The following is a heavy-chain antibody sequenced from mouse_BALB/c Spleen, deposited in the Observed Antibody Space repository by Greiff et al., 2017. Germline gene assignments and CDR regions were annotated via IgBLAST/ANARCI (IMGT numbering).Heavy chain of an antibody. CDR3: ARGGITTVEADAY. Sequence: QVQLQQPGAELVKPGASVKLSCKASGYTFTSYWMHWVKQRPGQGLEWIGEIDPSDSYTNYNQKFKGKATLTVDKSSSTAYMQLSSLTSEDSAVYYCARGGITTVEADAYWGQGTLVTVSA. J-gene: IGHJ3*01. CDR1: GYTFTSYW. V-gene: IGHV1-69*02. CDR2: IDPSDSYT. D-gene: IGHD1-1*01.